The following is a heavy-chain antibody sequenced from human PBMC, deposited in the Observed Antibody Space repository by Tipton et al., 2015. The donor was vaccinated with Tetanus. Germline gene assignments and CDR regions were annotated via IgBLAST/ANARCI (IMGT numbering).Heavy chain of an antibody. Sequence: SLRLSCAASGFTFSSYGMHWVRQAPGKGLEWVAVISYDGSNKYYADSVKGRFTISRDNSKNTLYLQMNSRRAEDTAVYYCAKGGDDYVWGTTSPYFDYWGQGTLVTVSS. V-gene: IGHV3-30*18. D-gene: IGHD3-16*01. CDR1: GFTFSSYG. CDR3: AKGGDDYVWGTTSPYFDY. J-gene: IGHJ4*02. CDR2: ISYDGSNK.